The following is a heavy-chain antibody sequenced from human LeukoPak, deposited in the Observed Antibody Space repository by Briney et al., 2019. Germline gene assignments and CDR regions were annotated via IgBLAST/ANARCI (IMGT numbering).Heavy chain of an antibody. V-gene: IGHV3-30-3*01. Sequence: GGSLRLSCAASGFTFSSYAMHWVRQAPGKGLEWVAVISYDGSNKYYADSVKGRFTISRDNSKNTLYLQMNSLRAEDTAVYYCAKVGWLILDYWGQGTLVTVSS. CDR2: ISYDGSNK. CDR3: AKVGWLILDY. D-gene: IGHD6-19*01. J-gene: IGHJ4*02. CDR1: GFTFSSYA.